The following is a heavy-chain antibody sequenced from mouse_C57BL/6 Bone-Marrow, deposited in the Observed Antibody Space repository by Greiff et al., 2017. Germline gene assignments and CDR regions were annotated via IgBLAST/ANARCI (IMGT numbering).Heavy chain of an antibody. J-gene: IGHJ1*03. D-gene: IGHD1-1*01. Sequence: QVQLQQSGAELARPGASVKMSCKASGYTFTSYTMHWVQQRPGQGLEWIGYINPSSGYTKYNQKFKDKATLTADKSSSTAYMQLSSLTSEDSAVYYCARGYYGSSGYFDVWGTGTTVTVSS. V-gene: IGHV1-4*01. CDR3: ARGYYGSSGYFDV. CDR1: GYTFTSYT. CDR2: INPSSGYT.